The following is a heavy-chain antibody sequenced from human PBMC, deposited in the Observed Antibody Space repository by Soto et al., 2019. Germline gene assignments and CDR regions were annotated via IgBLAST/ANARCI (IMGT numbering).Heavy chain of an antibody. Sequence: ASVKVSCKVSGYTLTELSMHWVRQAPGKGLEWMGGFDPEDGETIYAQKFQGRVTMTEDTSTDTAYMELSSLRSEDTAVYYCATVSFTYRSVLSDAFDIWGQGTMVTVSS. CDR2: FDPEDGET. CDR1: GYTLTELS. J-gene: IGHJ3*02. CDR3: ATVSFTYRSVLSDAFDI. D-gene: IGHD6-19*01. V-gene: IGHV1-24*01.